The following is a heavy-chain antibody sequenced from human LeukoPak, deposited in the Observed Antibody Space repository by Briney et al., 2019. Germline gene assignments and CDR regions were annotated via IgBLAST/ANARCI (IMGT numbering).Heavy chain of an antibody. CDR2: INPSSGGT. D-gene: IGHD2-8*01. J-gene: IGHJ3*02. Sequence: APVKVSCKASGYTFTRHYMNWVRQAPGQGLEWMGKINPSSGGTGYAQKFQGRVTMTRDTSTSTVYMELTSLRSEDTAVYYCARDGLYCTNGVCSSDIWGQGTLVTVSS. CDR3: ARDGLYCTNGVCSSDI. V-gene: IGHV1-46*01. CDR1: GYTFTRHY.